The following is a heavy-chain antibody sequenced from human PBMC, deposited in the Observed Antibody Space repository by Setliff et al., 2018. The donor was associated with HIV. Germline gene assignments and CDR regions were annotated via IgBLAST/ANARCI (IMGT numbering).Heavy chain of an antibody. Sequence: PSETLSLTCTVSGGSIRSRDNYWGWIRQPPGKGLEWIGHIYYSGTTYYNPSLKSRVSISVDASKNQFSLQLSSVTAADTAVYYCARLVGPYYDFWSGFQVWFDPWGQGTLVTVSS. D-gene: IGHD3-3*01. CDR1: GGSIRSRDNY. CDR2: IYYSGTT. CDR3: ARLVGPYYDFWSGFQVWFDP. J-gene: IGHJ5*02. V-gene: IGHV4-39*01.